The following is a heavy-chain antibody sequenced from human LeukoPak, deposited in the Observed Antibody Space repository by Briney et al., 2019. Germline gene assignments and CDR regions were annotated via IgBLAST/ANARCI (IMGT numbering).Heavy chain of an antibody. V-gene: IGHV3-7*03. J-gene: IGHJ1*01. Sequence: PGGSLRLSCAASGFTFSSYWMTWVRQAPGKGLEWVANIKQDGSEKYYMDSVKGRFTISRDKSKNTLSLQMNSLRAEDTAVYYCAQQVGYCSSGSCYFTYWGQGTLVTVSS. CDR1: GFTFSSYW. D-gene: IGHD2-15*01. CDR2: IKQDGSEK. CDR3: AQQVGYCSSGSCYFTY.